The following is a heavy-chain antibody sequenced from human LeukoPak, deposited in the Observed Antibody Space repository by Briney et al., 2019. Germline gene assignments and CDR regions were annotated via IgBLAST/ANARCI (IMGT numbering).Heavy chain of an antibody. D-gene: IGHD3-22*01. J-gene: IGHJ4*02. Sequence: GGSLRLSCAASGFTFSTYGMNWVRQAPGKGLEWVLYISSSGSTIYYADSVKGRFTISRDNAKNSLYLQMNSLRAEDTAVYYCARDLTYYYDSSGSGGDCWGQGTLVTVSS. CDR1: GFTFSTYG. CDR3: ARDLTYYYDSSGSGGDC. CDR2: ISSSGSTI. V-gene: IGHV3-48*04.